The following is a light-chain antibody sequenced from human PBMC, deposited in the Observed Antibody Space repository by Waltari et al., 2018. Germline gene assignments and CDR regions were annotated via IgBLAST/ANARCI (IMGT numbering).Light chain of an antibody. J-gene: IGLJ2*01. Sequence: QSALTQPPSASGSPGQSVTISCTGTSSDVGGYNYVSWYHQHPGKAPKRMMYEVSKRPCGVPGRFSVSESGNRASLTVSGLRAEDEADYYCSSYAGNNNVVFGGGTKLTVL. CDR3: SSYAGNNNVV. CDR2: EVS. CDR1: SSDVGGYNY. V-gene: IGLV2-8*01.